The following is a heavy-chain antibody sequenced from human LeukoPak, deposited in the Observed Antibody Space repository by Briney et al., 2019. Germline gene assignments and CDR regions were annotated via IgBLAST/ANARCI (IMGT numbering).Heavy chain of an antibody. Sequence: GGYLRLSCAASGFTFSSCAMSWVRQAPGKGLEWVSAISGSGGSTYYADSVKGRFTISRDNSKNTLYLQMNSLRAEDTAVYYCAKVGEGYYFDYWGQGTLVTVSS. D-gene: IGHD3-10*01. CDR1: GFTFSSCA. CDR3: AKVGEGYYFDY. J-gene: IGHJ4*02. CDR2: ISGSGGST. V-gene: IGHV3-23*01.